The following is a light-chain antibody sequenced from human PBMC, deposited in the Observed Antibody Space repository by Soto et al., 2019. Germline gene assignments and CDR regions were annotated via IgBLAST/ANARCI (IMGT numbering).Light chain of an antibody. Sequence: IQMAQSPSSLSSSAGDRVTITCRASQGIRNDLSWYQQKPGKAPKLLIYAASSLQSGVPSRFSGSGSGTDFTLTISSLQPEDFATHYCLQDYNYPRMFGQGTKVDIK. CDR3: LQDYNYPRM. J-gene: IGKJ1*01. V-gene: IGKV1-6*01. CDR1: QGIRND. CDR2: AAS.